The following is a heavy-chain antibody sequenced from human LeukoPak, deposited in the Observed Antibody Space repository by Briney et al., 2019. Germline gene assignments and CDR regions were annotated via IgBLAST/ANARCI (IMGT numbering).Heavy chain of an antibody. CDR1: GYTFTGYY. D-gene: IGHD1-26*01. CDR3: ARAATWRGDWFDP. CDR2: INPNSGGT. J-gene: IGHJ5*02. Sequence: GASVKVSCKASGYTFTGYYMHWVRQAPGQGLEWMGWINPNSGGTNYAQKFQGRVTMTRDTSISTAYMELSRLRSDDTAVYYCARAATWRGDWFDPWGQGTLVTVSS. V-gene: IGHV1-2*02.